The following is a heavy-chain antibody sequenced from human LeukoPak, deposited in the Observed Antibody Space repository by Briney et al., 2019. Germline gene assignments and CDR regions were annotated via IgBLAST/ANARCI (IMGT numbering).Heavy chain of an antibody. Sequence: ASVKVSCKASGYTFTSYYMHWVRQAPGQGLEWMGIINPSGGSTSYAQKFQGRVTMTRDTSTSTVYVELSSLRSEDTAVYYCARDATWIQLWQKRYYYFDYWGQGTLVTVSS. J-gene: IGHJ4*02. CDR3: ARDATWIQLWQKRYYYFDY. V-gene: IGHV1-46*01. D-gene: IGHD5-18*01. CDR1: GYTFTSYY. CDR2: INPSGGST.